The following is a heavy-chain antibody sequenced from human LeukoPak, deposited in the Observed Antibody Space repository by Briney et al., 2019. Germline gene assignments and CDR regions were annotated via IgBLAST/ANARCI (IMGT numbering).Heavy chain of an antibody. D-gene: IGHD3-9*01. CDR1: GITLMSYT. CDR2: VLDNTDFA. J-gene: IGHJ4*02. V-gene: IGHV3-30-3*01. CDR3: ASSPPYYDILTGYLYFDY. Sequence: PGGSLRLSCSASGITLMSYTIHWLRRAPGRGLEWLTLVLDNTDFAYHADSVKGRFIISRDTSKNVVYLQMNSLRPEDTAVYYCASSPPYYDILTGYLYFDYWGQGTLVTVSS.